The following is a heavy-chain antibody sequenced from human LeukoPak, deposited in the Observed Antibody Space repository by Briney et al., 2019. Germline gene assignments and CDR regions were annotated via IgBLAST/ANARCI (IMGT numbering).Heavy chain of an antibody. V-gene: IGHV4-39*01. D-gene: IGHD6-13*01. Sequence: PSETLSLTCTVSGGSISSSCYWGWIRQPPGKGLEWIGSIYYSGSTYYNPSLKSRVTISVDTSKNQFSLKLSSVTAADTAVYYCARHRDSSSWYPEGNWFDPWGQGTLVTVSS. CDR2: IYYSGST. CDR1: GGSISSSCY. J-gene: IGHJ5*02. CDR3: ARHRDSSSWYPEGNWFDP.